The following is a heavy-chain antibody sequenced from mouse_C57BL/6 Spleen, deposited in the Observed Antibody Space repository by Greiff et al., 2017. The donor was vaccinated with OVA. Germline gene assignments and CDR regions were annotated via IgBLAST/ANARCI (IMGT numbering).Heavy chain of an antibody. Sequence: QVQLQQSGAELVRPGASVTLSCKASGYTFTDYEMHWVKQTPVHGLEWIGAIDPETGGTAYNQKFKGKAILTADKSSSTAYMELRSLTSEDSALYYCTRESLPPYYFDYWGQGTTLTVSS. J-gene: IGHJ2*01. D-gene: IGHD1-3*01. CDR3: TRESLPPYYFDY. CDR1: GYTFTDYE. CDR2: IDPETGGT. V-gene: IGHV1-15*01.